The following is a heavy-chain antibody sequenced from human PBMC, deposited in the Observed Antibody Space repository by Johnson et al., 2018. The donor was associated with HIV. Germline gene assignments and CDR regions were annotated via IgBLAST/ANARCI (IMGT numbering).Heavy chain of an antibody. J-gene: IGHJ3*02. CDR1: GFTFSHYD. D-gene: IGHD4-23*01. V-gene: IGHV3-13*01. Sequence: VQLVESGGGVVQPGGSLRLSCAASGFTFSHYDMHWVRQVTVKGLEWVSAIGPTDDTYYPASLKCRFPISRDDAKDSLYLQMHSLRTEDTAVYYCAKSPAKDNGGNSGAFDIWGQGTMVTVSS. CDR3: AKSPAKDNGGNSGAFDI. CDR2: IGPTDDT.